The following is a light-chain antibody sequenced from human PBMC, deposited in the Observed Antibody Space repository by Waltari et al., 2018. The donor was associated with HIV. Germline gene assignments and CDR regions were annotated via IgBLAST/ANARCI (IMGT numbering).Light chain of an antibody. CDR2: KDN. Sequence: SYDLTQPSSVSVSPGQKARITCSGDVLSQTFARWFQQKPGQAPVLIIYKDNERPSGIPERFSGSSSGTTVTLTISGAQVDDEADYYCYSATENNLVFGGGTKLTVL. CDR3: YSATENNLV. J-gene: IGLJ2*01. CDR1: VLSQTF. V-gene: IGLV3-27*01.